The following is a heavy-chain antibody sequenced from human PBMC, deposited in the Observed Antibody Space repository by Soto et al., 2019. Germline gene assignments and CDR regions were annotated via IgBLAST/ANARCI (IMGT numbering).Heavy chain of an antibody. D-gene: IGHD2-15*01. V-gene: IGHV1-18*01. CDR3: ARCYCSVGSCFTCWHFDL. CDR2: ISIEKGDT. J-gene: IGHJ2*01. CDR1: GYSFDTFG. Sequence: QVQVVQSGAEVKKPGASVKVACKASGYSFDTFGMSWVRQAPAQGLEWMGWISIEKGDTNSAQKFQDRVTMTTDTSTSTAYMELRSLTSDDTAVYYCARCYCSVGSCFTCWHFDLWGRGTLVTVSS.